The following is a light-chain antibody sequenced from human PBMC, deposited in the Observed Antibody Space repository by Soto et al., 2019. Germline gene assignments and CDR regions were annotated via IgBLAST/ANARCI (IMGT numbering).Light chain of an antibody. CDR1: SSVVGSYNL. J-gene: IGLJ1*01. CDR3: CSYAGSSTFYV. V-gene: IGLV2-23*01. CDR2: EGT. Sequence: SVVAQPAPLSGSPGQSITLSCPGTSSVVGSYNLVSWYQHHPAKAPKLMIYEGTKRPSGISNRFSASKSGNTASLTISGLQAEDEADYFCCSYAGSSTFYVFGTGTKSPS.